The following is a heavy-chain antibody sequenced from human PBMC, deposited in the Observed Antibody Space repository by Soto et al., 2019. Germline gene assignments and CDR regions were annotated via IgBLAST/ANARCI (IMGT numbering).Heavy chain of an antibody. J-gene: IGHJ4*02. CDR3: AKAVEWELLGN. CDR1: GFSFSSYG. D-gene: IGHD1-26*01. V-gene: IGHV3-30*18. Sequence: QVQLVESGGGVVQPGRSLRLSCAASGFSFSSYGMHWVRQAPGKGLGWVAVISYDGNNKYYADSVKGRFTISRDNSRNTLYLQMNSLRVEDTAMYYCAKAVEWELLGNWGQGTLVTVSS. CDR2: ISYDGNNK.